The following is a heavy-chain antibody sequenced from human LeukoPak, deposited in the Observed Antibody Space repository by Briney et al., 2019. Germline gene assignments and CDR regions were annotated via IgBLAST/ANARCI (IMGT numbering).Heavy chain of an antibody. Sequence: PGGSLRLSCAASGFILSNHWMTWVRQAPGKGPEWVANMNKDGSEKYYVDSVKGRFTISRDTAKHSLYLQMNNLRAEDTALYYCARNNDMDVWGQGTTVIVSS. CDR3: ARNNDMDV. CDR1: GFILSNHW. J-gene: IGHJ6*02. CDR2: MNKDGSEK. D-gene: IGHD1/OR15-1a*01. V-gene: IGHV3-7*03.